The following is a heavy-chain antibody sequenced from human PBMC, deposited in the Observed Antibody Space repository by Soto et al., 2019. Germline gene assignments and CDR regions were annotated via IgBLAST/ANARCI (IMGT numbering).Heavy chain of an antibody. CDR1: GYTFTGYY. D-gene: IGHD6-19*01. V-gene: IGHV1-2*04. J-gene: IGHJ5*02. Sequence: ASVKVSCKASGYTFTGYYMHWVRQAPGQGLEWMGWINPNSGGTNYAQKFQGWVTMTRDTSISPAYMELSRLRSDDTAVYYCARALREDSSGWFSSWFDPWGQGTLVTVSS. CDR3: ARALREDSSGWFSSWFDP. CDR2: INPNSGGT.